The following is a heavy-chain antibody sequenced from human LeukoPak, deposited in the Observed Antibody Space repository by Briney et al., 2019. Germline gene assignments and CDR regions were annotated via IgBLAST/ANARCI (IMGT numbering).Heavy chain of an antibody. CDR1: VFTFGTYA. CDR3: AKGGGSGSYYIFDF. J-gene: IGHJ4*02. CDR2: ISGRGGGT. V-gene: IGHV3-23*01. Sequence: GGSLRLSCVPSVFTFGTYAMNWVRQAPGKGLEWVSGISGRGGGTYYGDSVKGRLTISRDNSKNTVYLQMDDLRAEDTGVYYCAKGGGSGSYYIFDFWGQGTLVTVSS. D-gene: IGHD3-10*01.